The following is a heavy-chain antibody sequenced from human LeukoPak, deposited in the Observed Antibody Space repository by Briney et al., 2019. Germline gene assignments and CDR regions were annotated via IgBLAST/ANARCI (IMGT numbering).Heavy chain of an antibody. CDR3: ARHSKYYYDSSGSYVGYFQH. CDR1: GGSVSSATYY. V-gene: IGHV4-61*01. Sequence: PSETLSLTCTVSGGSVSSATYYWSWIRQPPGKGLEWIGYVYYTGGTNYNPSLKSRVAMSIYTSKNQFSLKLISVTAADTAVYYCARHSKYYYDSSGSYVGYFQHWGQGTLVTVSS. J-gene: IGHJ1*01. D-gene: IGHD3-22*01. CDR2: VYYTGGT.